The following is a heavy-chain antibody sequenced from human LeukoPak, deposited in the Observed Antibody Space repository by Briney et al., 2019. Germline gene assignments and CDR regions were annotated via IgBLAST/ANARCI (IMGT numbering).Heavy chain of an antibody. CDR3: TTDDFRGV. Sequence: PGGSLRLSCAASGFTFSNAWMSWVRQAPGEGLEWVGRIKSKTDGGTADYAAPVKGRFTVSRDDSKNTLFLQMDSLSIEDTAVYYCTTDDFRGVWGQGTLVTVSS. CDR1: GFTFSNAW. CDR2: IKSKTDGGTA. J-gene: IGHJ4*02. D-gene: IGHD3-10*01. V-gene: IGHV3-15*01.